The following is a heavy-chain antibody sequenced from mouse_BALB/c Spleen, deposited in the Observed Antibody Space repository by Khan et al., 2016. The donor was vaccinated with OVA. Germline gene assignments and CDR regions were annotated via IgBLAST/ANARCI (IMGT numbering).Heavy chain of an antibody. Sequence: QVQLQQSGPELVKPGASVKMSCKASGYTFTDYVMNWVKQRNGQGLEWIGQIYPGSDSTYYNEKFKGKATLTADRSSSTAYMQLSNLTSEDSAVYFCSRSGYGFGAYWGPGTLVTVSA. V-gene: IGHV1-77*01. CDR3: SRSGYGFGAY. CDR2: IYPGSDST. D-gene: IGHD3-2*02. CDR1: GYTFTDYV. J-gene: IGHJ3*01.